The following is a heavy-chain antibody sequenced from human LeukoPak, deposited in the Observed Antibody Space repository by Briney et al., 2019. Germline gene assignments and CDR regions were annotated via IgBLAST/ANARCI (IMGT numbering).Heavy chain of an antibody. CDR1: GYTFTSYG. J-gene: IGHJ1*01. CDR3: ARVLVGSGSYNDAEYFQH. CDR2: ISAYNGNT. V-gene: IGHV1-18*01. D-gene: IGHD3-10*01. Sequence: ASVKVSCKASGYTFTSYGISWVRQAPGQGLEWMGWISAYNGNTNYAQKLQGRVTMTTDTSTSTAYMELRSLRSDDTAVYYCARVLVGSGSYNDAEYFQHWGQGTLVTVSS.